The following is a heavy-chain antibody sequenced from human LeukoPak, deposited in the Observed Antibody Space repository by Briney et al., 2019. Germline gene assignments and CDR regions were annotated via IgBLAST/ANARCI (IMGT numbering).Heavy chain of an antibody. J-gene: IGHJ4*02. V-gene: IGHV1-69*13. CDR3: ARGGILTGYYAQAHFDY. D-gene: IGHD3-9*01. Sequence: ASVKVSCKASGGTFSSYAISWVRQAPGQGLEWMGGIIPIFGTANYAQKLQGRVTITADESTSTAYMELSSLRSEDTAVYYCARGGILTGYYAQAHFDYWGQGTLVTVSS. CDR1: GGTFSSYA. CDR2: IIPIFGTA.